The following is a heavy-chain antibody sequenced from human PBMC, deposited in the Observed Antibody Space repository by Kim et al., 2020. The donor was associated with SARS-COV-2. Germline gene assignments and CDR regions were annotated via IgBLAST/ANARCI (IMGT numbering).Heavy chain of an antibody. CDR2: IKQDGSEK. J-gene: IGHJ6*02. CDR3: ARDSGGGLLWFGELSGYGMDV. D-gene: IGHD3-10*01. CDR1: GFTFSSYW. Sequence: GGSLRLSCAASGFTFSSYWMSWVRQAPGKGLEWVANIKQDGSEKYYVDSVKGRFTISRDNAKNSLYLQMNSLRAEDTAVYYCARDSGGGLLWFGELSGYGMDVWGQGTTVTVSS. V-gene: IGHV3-7*01.